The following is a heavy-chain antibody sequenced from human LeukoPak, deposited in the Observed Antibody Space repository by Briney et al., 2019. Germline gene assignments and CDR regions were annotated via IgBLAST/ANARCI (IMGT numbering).Heavy chain of an antibody. D-gene: IGHD2-8*02. CDR1: GYTFTGHY. Sequence: GASVKVSRKASGYTFTGHYMHWVRQAPGQGLEWMGWINPNSGGTSYAQNFQGRVTMTRDTSINTAYMEVSRLRSDDTAAYYCAREPYPPPWYYFDYWGQGTLVTVSS. J-gene: IGHJ4*02. CDR3: AREPYPPPWYYFDY. CDR2: INPNSGGT. V-gene: IGHV1-2*02.